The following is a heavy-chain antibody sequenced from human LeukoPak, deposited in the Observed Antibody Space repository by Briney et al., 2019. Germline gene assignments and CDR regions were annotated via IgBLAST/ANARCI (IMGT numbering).Heavy chain of an antibody. CDR1: GFTFSNAW. D-gene: IGHD5-24*01. CDR3: TTQITPYYYYGMDV. V-gene: IGHV3-15*01. J-gene: IGHJ6*04. CDR2: IKSKTDGGTT. Sequence: GGSLRLSCAASGFTFSNAWMSWVRQAPGKGLEWVGRIKSKTDGGTTDYAAPVKGRFTIPRDDSKNTLYLQMNSLKTEDTAVYYCTTQITPYYYYGMDVWGKGTTVTVSS.